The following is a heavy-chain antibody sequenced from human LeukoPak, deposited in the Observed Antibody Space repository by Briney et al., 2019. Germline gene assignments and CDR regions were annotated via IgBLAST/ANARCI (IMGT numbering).Heavy chain of an antibody. J-gene: IGHJ4*02. CDR1: GGSFSGYY. CDR3: ARGGYSYASTRPFDY. Sequence: SETLSLTCAVYGGSFSGYYWSWIRQPPGKGLEWIGEINHSGSTNYNLSLKSRVTISVDTSKNQFSLKLSSVTAADTAVYYCARGGYSYASTRPFDYWGQGTLVTVSS. D-gene: IGHD5-18*01. CDR2: INHSGST. V-gene: IGHV4-34*01.